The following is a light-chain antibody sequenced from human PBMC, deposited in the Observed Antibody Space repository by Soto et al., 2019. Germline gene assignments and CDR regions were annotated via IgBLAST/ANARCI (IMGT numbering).Light chain of an antibody. CDR3: ASYTATTTRV. CDR2: EFS. V-gene: IGLV2-14*01. J-gene: IGLJ3*02. CDR1: SSDVGGYNY. Sequence: QSALTQPASVSGSPGQSITISCTGTSSDVGGYNYVSWYQHHPGNAPKLIIYEFSNRPSGVSNRFSGSKSGNTASLTISGLQAEDEADYYCASYTATTTRVFGGGTKVTVL.